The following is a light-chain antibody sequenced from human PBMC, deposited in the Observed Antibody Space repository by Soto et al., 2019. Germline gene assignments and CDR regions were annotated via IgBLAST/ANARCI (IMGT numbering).Light chain of an antibody. J-gene: IGKJ4*01. CDR3: QQRSNWPLT. CDR2: DAS. Sequence: VLTQSHDTVSLSPGERSTLSCMASQSVSSYLAWYQQKPGQAPRLLIYDASNRATGIPARFSGSGSGTDFTLTISSLEPEDFAVYYCQQRSNWPLTFGGGTKVDVK. V-gene: IGKV3-11*01. CDR1: QSVSSY.